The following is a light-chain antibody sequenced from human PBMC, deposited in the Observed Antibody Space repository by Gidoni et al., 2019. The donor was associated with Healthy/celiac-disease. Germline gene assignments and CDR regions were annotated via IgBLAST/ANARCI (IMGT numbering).Light chain of an antibody. Sequence: SYVLTQPPPVSVAPGQTARITCGGNNIGSKSVHWYQQKPGQAPVLVVYDDSDRPSGIPGRFSGSNSGNTATLTISRVEAGDESDYYCQVWDSSSDHWVFGGGTKLTVL. CDR3: QVWDSSSDHWV. CDR1: NIGSKS. CDR2: DDS. V-gene: IGLV3-21*02. J-gene: IGLJ3*02.